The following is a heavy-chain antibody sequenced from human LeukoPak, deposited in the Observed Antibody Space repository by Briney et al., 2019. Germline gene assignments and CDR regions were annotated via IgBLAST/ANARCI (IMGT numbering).Heavy chain of an antibody. CDR3: ARAPSGWSDYWYFDL. D-gene: IGHD6-19*01. V-gene: IGHV3-53*01. J-gene: IGHJ2*01. CDR2: IYSGGVT. Sequence: GGSLRLSCAVSGFTFSSYALNWVRQAPGKGLEWVSLIYSGGVTYYADSVKGRFIISRDNSKNTLFLQMNSLRAEDTAVYYCARAPSGWSDYWYFDLWGRGTLVTVSS. CDR1: GFTFSSYA.